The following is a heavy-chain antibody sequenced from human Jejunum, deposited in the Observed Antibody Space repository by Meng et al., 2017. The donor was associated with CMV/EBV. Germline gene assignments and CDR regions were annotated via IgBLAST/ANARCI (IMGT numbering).Heavy chain of an antibody. CDR1: GFSFSNYW. Sequence: LKLSCSASGFSFSNYWMAWVRQTPGKGLGLVANIKQDGSEKYYVDSVEGRFTISRDNAKNSLYLQMNSLRAEDTAVYYCTRSLDYWGQGTLVTVSS. J-gene: IGHJ4*02. CDR2: IKQDGSEK. CDR3: TRSLDY. V-gene: IGHV3-7*01.